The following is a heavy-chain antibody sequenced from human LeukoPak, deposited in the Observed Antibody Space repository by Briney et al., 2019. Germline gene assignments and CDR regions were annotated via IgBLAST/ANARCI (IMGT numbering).Heavy chain of an antibody. V-gene: IGHV4-34*01. J-gene: IGHJ3*02. D-gene: IGHD3-22*01. Sequence: KPSETLSLTCAVYGGSFSGYYWSWIRQAPGKGLEWIGEINHSGSTTYNPSLKSRDTISVDTSKNQFSLKLNSVTAADTATYYCARGRVYDSNGFSVQRDAFDIWGQGTVVTVSS. CDR1: GGSFSGYY. CDR3: ARGRVYDSNGFSVQRDAFDI. CDR2: INHSGST.